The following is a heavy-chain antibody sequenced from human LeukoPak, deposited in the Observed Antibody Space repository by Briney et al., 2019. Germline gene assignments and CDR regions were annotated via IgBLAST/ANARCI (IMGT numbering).Heavy chain of an antibody. Sequence: SETLSLTCAVFGGSFSGYYWTWIRQPPGKGLEWIGEINHSGSANYNPSLKSRVTISLDTSKNQFSLNLSSVTAADTAVYYCARGQGTVTTHWGQGTLVTVSS. CDR1: GGSFSGYY. D-gene: IGHD4-17*01. CDR2: INHSGSA. J-gene: IGHJ4*02. V-gene: IGHV4-34*01. CDR3: ARGQGTVTTH.